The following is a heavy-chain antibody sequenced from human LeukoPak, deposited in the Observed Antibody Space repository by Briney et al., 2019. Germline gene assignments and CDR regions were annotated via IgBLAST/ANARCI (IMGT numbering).Heavy chain of an antibody. D-gene: IGHD5-12*01. CDR1: GFAFSTYS. CDR2: VSRSSRFI. CDR3: ARVSDAFDYFFDS. Sequence: PGGSLRLSCAASGFAFSTYSMNWVRQAPGKGLEWVSSVSRSSRFIFYADSVQGRFTISRDDAKDSLFLQMNSLRAEDTAVYYCARVSDAFDYFFDSWGQGTQVTVSS. J-gene: IGHJ4*02. V-gene: IGHV3-21*01.